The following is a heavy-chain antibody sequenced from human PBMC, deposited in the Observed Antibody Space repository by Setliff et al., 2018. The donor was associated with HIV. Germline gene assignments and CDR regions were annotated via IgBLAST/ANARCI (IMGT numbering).Heavy chain of an antibody. V-gene: IGHV4-61*01. D-gene: IGHD4-17*01. Sequence: SETMSLTCSVSGGSVSSVNYYWSWIRQPPGKGLEWIGYIHYTGSTTYNPSLKSRVTISVDTSKNQSSLELSSVTAADTAVYYCAREALHDYARYFDYWVPETLLVTVSS. J-gene: IGHJ4*03. CDR3: AREALHDYARYFDY. CDR1: GGSVSSVNYY. CDR2: IHYTGST.